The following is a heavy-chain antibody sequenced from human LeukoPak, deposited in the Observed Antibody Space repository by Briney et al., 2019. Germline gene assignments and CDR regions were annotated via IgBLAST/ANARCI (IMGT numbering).Heavy chain of an antibody. D-gene: IGHD3-22*01. J-gene: IGHJ4*02. V-gene: IGHV4-39*07. CDR1: GGSISSSSYY. CDR3: ARDLSDSSGYYFDY. Sequence: SETLSLTCTVSGGSISSSSYYWGWIRQPPGKGLEWIGSIYYSGSTYYNPSLKSRVTISVDTSKNQFSLKLSSVTAADTAVYYCARDLSDSSGYYFDYWGQGTLVTVSS. CDR2: IYYSGST.